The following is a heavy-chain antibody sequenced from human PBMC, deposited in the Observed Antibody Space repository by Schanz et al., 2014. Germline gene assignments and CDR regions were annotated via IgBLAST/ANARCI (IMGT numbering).Heavy chain of an antibody. Sequence: QVQLVQSGSELKKPGASVKVSCKASGYTFAMYDMNWVRQAPGQGLEWMGWINTNTANPTYAQGFTGRFVYTLDASATTASLELSSLKAEDTPVYYCARGYSGYSHFDYWGQGALVTVSS. CDR3: ARGYSGYSHFDY. CDR1: GYTFAMYD. CDR2: INTNTANP. D-gene: IGHD5-12*01. V-gene: IGHV7-4-1*02. J-gene: IGHJ4*02.